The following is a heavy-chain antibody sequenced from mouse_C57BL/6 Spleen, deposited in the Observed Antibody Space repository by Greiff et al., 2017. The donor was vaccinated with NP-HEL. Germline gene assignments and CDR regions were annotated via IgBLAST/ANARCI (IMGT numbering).Heavy chain of an antibody. V-gene: IGHV5-17*01. CDR2: ISSGSSTI. J-gene: IGHJ4*01. Sequence: EVKLVESGGGLVKPGGSLKLSCAASGFTFSDYGMHWVRQAPEKGLEWVAYISSGSSTIYYADTVKGRFTISRDNAKNTLFLQRTSLRSEDTAMYYCARRDNYGSSYPYAMDYWGQGTSVTVSS. CDR1: GFTFSDYG. D-gene: IGHD1-1*01. CDR3: ARRDNYGSSYPYAMDY.